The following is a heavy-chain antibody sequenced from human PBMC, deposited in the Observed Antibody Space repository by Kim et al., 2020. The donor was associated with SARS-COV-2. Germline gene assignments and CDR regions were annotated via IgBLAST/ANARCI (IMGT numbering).Heavy chain of an antibody. D-gene: IGHD6-19*01. V-gene: IGHV3-23*01. Sequence: GGSLRLSCAASGFTFSSYAMSWVRQAPGKGLEWVSAISGSGGSTYYADSVKGRFTISRDNSKNTLSLQMNSLRAEDTAVYYCAKRDGDSSGWYDFDYWGQGTLVTVSS. J-gene: IGHJ4*02. CDR2: ISGSGGST. CDR1: GFTFSSYA. CDR3: AKRDGDSSGWYDFDY.